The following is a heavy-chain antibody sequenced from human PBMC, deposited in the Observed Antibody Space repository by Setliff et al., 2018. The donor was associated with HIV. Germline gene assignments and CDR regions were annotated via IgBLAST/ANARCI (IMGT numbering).Heavy chain of an antibody. V-gene: IGHV1-18*01. CDR1: CYTFTAYG. CDR3: ARDVEHMMDV. J-gene: IGHJ6*02. CDR2: ISTYSDET. Sequence: GASVKVSCKPSCYTFTAYGLSWVRQAPGQGLEWMGWISTYSDETSYAQRLQGRVTMTTDTSTSTAYMELRRLTFDDTAVYYCARDVEHMMDVWGQGTTVTVSS.